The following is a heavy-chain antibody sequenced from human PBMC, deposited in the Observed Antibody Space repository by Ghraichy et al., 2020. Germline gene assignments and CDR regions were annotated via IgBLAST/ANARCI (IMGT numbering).Heavy chain of an antibody. Sequence: ASVKVSCKASGYTFTSYGISWVRQAPGQGLEWMGWISAYNGNTNHAQKLQGRVTMTTDTSTSTAYMELRSLRSDDTAVYYCARVPAYSSSWYAEYYFDYWGQGTLVTVSS. CDR2: ISAYNGNT. J-gene: IGHJ4*02. CDR3: ARVPAYSSSWYAEYYFDY. V-gene: IGHV1-18*01. D-gene: IGHD6-13*01. CDR1: GYTFTSYG.